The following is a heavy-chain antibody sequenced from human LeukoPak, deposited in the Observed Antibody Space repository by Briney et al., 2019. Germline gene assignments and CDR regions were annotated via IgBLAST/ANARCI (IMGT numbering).Heavy chain of an antibody. CDR1: GFTFSSYA. CDR2: ISYDGSNK. V-gene: IGHV3-30*04. J-gene: IGHJ4*02. D-gene: IGHD2-2*01. Sequence: HPGGSLRLSCAASGFTFSSYAMHWVRQAPGKGLEWVAVISYDGSNKYYADSVKGRFTISRDNSKNTLYLQMNSLRAEDTAVYYCARVDRDIVVVPAAYIDYWGQGTLVTVSS. CDR3: ARVDRDIVVVPAAYIDY.